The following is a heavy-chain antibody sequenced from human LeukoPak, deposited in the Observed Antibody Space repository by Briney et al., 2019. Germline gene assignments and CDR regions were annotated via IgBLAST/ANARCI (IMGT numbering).Heavy chain of an antibody. CDR3: ATVGYCSGGSCHVIFDY. CDR1: GYTFTSYG. CDR2: ISAYNGNT. Sequence: ASVKVSCKASGYTFTSYGISWVRQAPGQGLEWMGWISAYNGNTNYAQKLQGRVTMTTDTSTSTAYMELRSLRSEDTAVYYCATVGYCSGGSCHVIFDYWGQGTLVTVSS. V-gene: IGHV1-18*01. D-gene: IGHD2-15*01. J-gene: IGHJ4*02.